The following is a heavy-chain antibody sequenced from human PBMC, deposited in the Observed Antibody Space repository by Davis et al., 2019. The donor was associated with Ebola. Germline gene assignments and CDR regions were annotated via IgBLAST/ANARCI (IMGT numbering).Heavy chain of an antibody. D-gene: IGHD4-17*01. CDR2: INPSGGST. CDR1: GYTFTSYY. CDR3: VRVPGEYGDLYYYYGMDV. J-gene: IGHJ6*02. Sequence: ASVKVSCKASGYTFTSYYMHWVRQAPGQGLEWMGIINPSGGSTSYAQKFQGRITMTRDTSTSTVYMELSSLRSEDTAVYYCVRVPGEYGDLYYYYGMDVWGQGTTVTVSS. V-gene: IGHV1-46*01.